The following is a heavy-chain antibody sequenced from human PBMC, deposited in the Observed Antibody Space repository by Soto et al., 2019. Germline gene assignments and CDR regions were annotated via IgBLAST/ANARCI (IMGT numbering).Heavy chain of an antibody. CDR1: GYTFTSYG. D-gene: IGHD2-15*01. J-gene: IGHJ4*02. CDR3: ARDSLYCSGGSCYSPRPHFDY. V-gene: IGHV1-18*01. Sequence: SVKVSCKASGYTFTSYGISWVRQALGQGLEWMGWISAYNGNTNSAQKPQGRVTMTTDTSTSTAYMELRSLRSDDTAVYYCARDSLYCSGGSCYSPRPHFDYWGQGTLVTVSS. CDR2: ISAYNGNT.